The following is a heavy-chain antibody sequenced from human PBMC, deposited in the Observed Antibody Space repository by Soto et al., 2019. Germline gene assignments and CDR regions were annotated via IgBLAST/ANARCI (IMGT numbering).Heavy chain of an antibody. CDR3: ATHGDGVLLWFGELSY. CDR2: IYYSGST. Sequence: QLQLQESGPGLVKPSETLSLTCTVSGGSISSSSYYWGWIRQPPGKGLEWIGSIYYSGSTYYNPSLKSRVTISVDTSKNQFSLKLSSVTAADTAVYYCATHGDGVLLWFGELSYWGQGTLVTVSS. D-gene: IGHD3-10*01. J-gene: IGHJ4*02. V-gene: IGHV4-39*01. CDR1: GGSISSSSYY.